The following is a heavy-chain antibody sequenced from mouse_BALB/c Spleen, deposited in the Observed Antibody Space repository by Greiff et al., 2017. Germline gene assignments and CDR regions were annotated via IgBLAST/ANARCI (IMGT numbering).Heavy chain of an antibody. CDR1: GFTFSSFG. CDR3: ARGISPDY. Sequence: EVKLVESGGGLVQPGGSRKLSCAASGFTFSSFGMHWVRQAPEKGLEWVAYISSGSSTIYYADTVKGRFTISRDNPKNTLFLQMTSLRSEDTAMYYCARGISPDYWGQGTTLTVSS. D-gene: IGHD5-2*01. J-gene: IGHJ2*01. CDR2: ISSGSSTI. V-gene: IGHV5-17*02.